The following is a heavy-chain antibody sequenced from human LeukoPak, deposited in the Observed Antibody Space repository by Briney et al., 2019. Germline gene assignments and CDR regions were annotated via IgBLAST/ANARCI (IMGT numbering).Heavy chain of an antibody. CDR1: GFTFSSYA. D-gene: IGHD4-23*01. J-gene: IGHJ4*02. V-gene: IGHV3-30-3*01. CDR2: ISYDGSNK. Sequence: GGSLRLSCAASGFTFSSYAMHWVRQAPGKGLEWVAVISYDGSNKYYADSVKGRFTISRDNSKNTLYLQMNSLRAEDTAVYYCARDGATVVLTYFDYWGQGTLVTVSS. CDR3: ARDGATVVLTYFDY.